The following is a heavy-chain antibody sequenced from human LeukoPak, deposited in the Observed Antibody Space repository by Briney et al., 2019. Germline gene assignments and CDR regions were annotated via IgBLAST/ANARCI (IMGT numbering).Heavy chain of an antibody. Sequence: ASVKVSCKASGGTFSSYAISWVRQAPGQGLEWMGWISAYIGDTNYAQKLQGRVTMTTDTSTSTAYMELRSLTSDDTAVYYCARDRSRQRLDYYYMDVWGKGTTVTISS. D-gene: IGHD6-25*01. J-gene: IGHJ6*03. V-gene: IGHV1-18*01. CDR2: ISAYIGDT. CDR3: ARDRSRQRLDYYYMDV. CDR1: GGTFSSYA.